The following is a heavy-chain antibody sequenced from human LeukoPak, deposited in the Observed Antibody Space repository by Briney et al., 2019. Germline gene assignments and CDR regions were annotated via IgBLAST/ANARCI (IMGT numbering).Heavy chain of an antibody. CDR2: IYYSGST. V-gene: IGHV4-59*01. CDR3: ARGSIVRGVRDYYYMDV. D-gene: IGHD3-10*01. J-gene: IGHJ6*03. Sequence: SETLSLTCTVSGGSISSYYWSWIRQPPGKGLEWIGYIYYSGSTNYNPSLKSRVTISVDTSKNQFSLKLSSVTAADTAVYYCARGSIVRGVRDYYYMDVWGKGTTVTISS. CDR1: GGSISSYY.